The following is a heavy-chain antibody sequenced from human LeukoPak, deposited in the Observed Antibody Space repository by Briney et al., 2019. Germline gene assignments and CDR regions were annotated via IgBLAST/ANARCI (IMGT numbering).Heavy chain of an antibody. CDR1: GGSISSSSYY. CDR3: AREVGGYSGSYVGDAFDI. V-gene: IGHV4-39*07. J-gene: IGHJ3*02. Sequence: SETLSLTCTVSGGSISSSSYYWGWLRQPPGTGLEWVGSIYYSGSTYYNPSLKGRVTISVDTSKNQFSLKLSSVTAADTAVYYCAREVGGYSGSYVGDAFDIWGQGTMVTVSS. D-gene: IGHD1-26*01. CDR2: IYYSGST.